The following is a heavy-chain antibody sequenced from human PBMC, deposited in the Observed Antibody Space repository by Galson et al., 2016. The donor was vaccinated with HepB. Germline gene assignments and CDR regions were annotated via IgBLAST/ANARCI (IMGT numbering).Heavy chain of an antibody. V-gene: IGHV1-46*01. Sequence: SVKLSCTASGYTFTNYSMHWVRQAPGQGLEWMGIIHPSGGSTYYAQKFQGRVTMTRDTSTSTVYMELSSLRFEDTAVYYCARDVLAAAGYFDYWGQGTLVTVSS. CDR1: GYTFTNYS. D-gene: IGHD6-13*01. CDR3: ARDVLAAAGYFDY. CDR2: IHPSGGST. J-gene: IGHJ4*02.